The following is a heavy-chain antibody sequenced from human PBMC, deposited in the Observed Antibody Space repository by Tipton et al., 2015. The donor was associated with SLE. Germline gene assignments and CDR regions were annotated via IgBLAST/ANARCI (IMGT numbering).Heavy chain of an antibody. J-gene: IGHJ4*02. CDR2: INHSGST. CDR3: ARIDERDGYNIVY. V-gene: IGHV4-59*08. CDR1: GGSISSYY. D-gene: IGHD5-24*01. Sequence: TLSLTCTVSGGSISSYYWSWIRQPPGKGLEWIGEINHSGSTNYNPSLKRRVTISVDTSKNQFSLKLSSVTAADTAVYFCARIDERDGYNIVYWGQGTLVTVSS.